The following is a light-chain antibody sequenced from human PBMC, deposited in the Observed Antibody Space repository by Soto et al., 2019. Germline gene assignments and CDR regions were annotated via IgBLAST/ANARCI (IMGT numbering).Light chain of an antibody. V-gene: IGLV2-8*01. CDR2: EVN. CDR3: LSHAGSSNV. J-gene: IGLJ1*01. CDR1: SSDVGASDY. Sequence: QSALTQPPSASGSPGQSVAISCTGTSSDVGASDYVSWYQQHSGKAPKLLLYEVNKRPSGVPDRFSGSKSGNTASLTVSALQADAEADYYCLSHAGSSNVLGTGTTLTVL.